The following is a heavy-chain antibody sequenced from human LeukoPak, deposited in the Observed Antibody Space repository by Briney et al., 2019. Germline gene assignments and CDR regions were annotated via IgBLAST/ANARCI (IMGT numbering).Heavy chain of an antibody. CDR2: IYYSGST. V-gene: IGHV4-59*01. CDR1: GGSISSYY. D-gene: IGHD4-11*01. Sequence: KPSETLSLTCTVSGGSISSYYWSWVRQPPGKGLEWIGYIYYSGSTNYNPSLKSRVTISVDTSKNQFSLKLSSVTAADTAVYYCARGPTTVPATYYFDYWGQGTLVTVSS. J-gene: IGHJ4*02. CDR3: ARGPTTVPATYYFDY.